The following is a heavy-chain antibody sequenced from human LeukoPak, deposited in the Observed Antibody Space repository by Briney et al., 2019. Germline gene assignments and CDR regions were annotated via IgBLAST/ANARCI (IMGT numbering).Heavy chain of an antibody. J-gene: IGHJ4*02. CDR3: AKDSPADILTGYSY. Sequence: GGSLRLSCAASGFTFSSYAMSWVRQAPGKGLEWVSAISGSGGSTYYADSVKGRFTISRDNSKNTLYLQVNSLRAEDTAVYYCAKDSPADILTGYSYWGQGTLVTVSS. D-gene: IGHD3-9*01. V-gene: IGHV3-23*01. CDR2: ISGSGGST. CDR1: GFTFSSYA.